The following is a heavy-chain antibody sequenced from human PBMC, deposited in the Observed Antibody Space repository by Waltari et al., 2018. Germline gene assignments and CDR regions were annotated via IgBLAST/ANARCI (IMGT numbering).Heavy chain of an antibody. D-gene: IGHD3-16*01. Sequence: EVQLLESGGGLVRPGGSLRLSCAASGFTFSSYVMSWVRQAPGKGLEWVSSSSGSGGSTYYADSVKGRFTISRDNSKNTLYLQMNSLRAEDTAVYYCANGPGGTGYNWFDPWGQGTLVTVSS. J-gene: IGHJ5*02. CDR1: GFTFSSYV. CDR3: ANGPGGTGYNWFDP. CDR2: SSGSGGST. V-gene: IGHV3-23*01.